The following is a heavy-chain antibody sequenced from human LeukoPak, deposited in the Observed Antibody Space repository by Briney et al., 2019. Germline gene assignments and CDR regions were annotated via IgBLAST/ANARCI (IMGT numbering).Heavy chain of an antibody. CDR1: VYTFTIYG. V-gene: IGHV1-18*04. CDR2: ISAYNGNT. Sequence: GASVKVSCKASVYTFTIYGISWVRQAPGQGLEWMGLISAYNGNTNNAQKLQGRVTMTTDTSTSTAYMELRSLRSDDTAVYYCAREEAYYGAWGQGTLVTVSS. CDR3: AREEAYYGA. J-gene: IGHJ5*02. D-gene: IGHD3-10*01.